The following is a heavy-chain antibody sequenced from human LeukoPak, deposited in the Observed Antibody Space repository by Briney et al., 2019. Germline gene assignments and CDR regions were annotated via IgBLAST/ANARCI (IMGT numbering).Heavy chain of an antibody. CDR3: ASRPGMAVAGLDF. D-gene: IGHD6-19*01. Sequence: ASVKVSCKASGYTFTNSAIHWVRQAPGQRLEWMGWINTGNGDTKYSQKFQGRVTITRDTSASTVYMELSSLTSEDTAVYYCASRPGMAVAGLDFWGQGTLVTVSS. CDR2: INTGNGDT. J-gene: IGHJ4*02. V-gene: IGHV1-3*04. CDR1: GYTFTNSA.